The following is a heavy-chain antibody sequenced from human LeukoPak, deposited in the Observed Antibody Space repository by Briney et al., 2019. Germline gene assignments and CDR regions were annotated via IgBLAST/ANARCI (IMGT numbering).Heavy chain of an antibody. CDR3: ANLNAPYWGNFDY. Sequence: GGSLRLSCAASGFTFDDYAMHWVRQAPGKGLEWVSGISWNSGSIGYADSVKGRFTISRDNAKNSLYLQMNSLRAEDTAVYYCANLNAPYWGNFDYWGQGTLVTVSS. CDR1: GFTFDDYA. D-gene: IGHD3-16*01. V-gene: IGHV3-9*01. CDR2: ISWNSGSI. J-gene: IGHJ4*02.